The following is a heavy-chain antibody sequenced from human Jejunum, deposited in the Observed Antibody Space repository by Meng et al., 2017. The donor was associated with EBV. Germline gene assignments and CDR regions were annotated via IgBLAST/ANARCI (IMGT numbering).Heavy chain of an antibody. V-gene: IGHV7-4-1*02. CDR1: LYSCPSYR. D-gene: IGHD3-10*01. CDR2: TNTNPGSP. CDR3: ARAGAKVREVINPDFDY. Sequence: VDVVHSESSFNKRGGSGTVSCWASLYSCPSYRTMWVGQAPGEGVAWRGGTNTNPGSPTCGQGFTGRFVFCLDTSVSTSYVEISRIKTEDTAVYYCARAGAKVREVINPDFDYWGQGTLVTVSS. J-gene: IGHJ4*02.